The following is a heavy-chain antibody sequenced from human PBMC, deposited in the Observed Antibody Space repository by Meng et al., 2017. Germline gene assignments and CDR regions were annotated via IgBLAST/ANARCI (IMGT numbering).Heavy chain of an antibody. J-gene: IGHJ6*02. CDR1: GYTFTGYY. Sequence: ASVKVSCKASGYTFTGYYMHWVRQAPGQGLEWMGRINPNSGGTNYAQKFQGRVTMTRDTSISTAYMELSRLRSDDTAVYYCAREGDCSSTSCYTEFHYYGMDVWGQETTVTVSS. CDR2: INPNSGGT. CDR3: AREGDCSSTSCYTEFHYYGMDV. D-gene: IGHD2-2*02. V-gene: IGHV1-2*06.